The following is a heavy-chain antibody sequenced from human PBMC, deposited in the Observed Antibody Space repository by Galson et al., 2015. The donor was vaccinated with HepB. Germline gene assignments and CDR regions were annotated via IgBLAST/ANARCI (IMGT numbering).Heavy chain of an antibody. CDR2: IYSGGST. D-gene: IGHD2-2*01. CDR3: AREGLLGYCSSTSCRVPNDAFDI. CDR1: GFTVSSNY. V-gene: IGHV3-66*02. J-gene: IGHJ3*02. Sequence: SLRLSCAASGFTVSSNYMSWVRQAPGKGLEWVSVIYSGGSTYYADSVKGRFTISRDNSKNTLYLQMNSLRAEDTAVYYCAREGLLGYCSSTSCRVPNDAFDIWGQGTMVTVSS.